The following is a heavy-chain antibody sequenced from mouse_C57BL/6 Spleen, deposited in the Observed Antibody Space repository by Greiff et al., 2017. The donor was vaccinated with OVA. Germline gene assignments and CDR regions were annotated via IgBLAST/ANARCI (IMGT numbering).Heavy chain of an antibody. CDR3: ARSGWSYAMDY. D-gene: IGHD2-3*01. Sequence: QVQLKESGAELVKPGASVKISCKASGYAFSSYWLNWVKQRPGKGLEWIGQIYPGDGDTNYNGKFKGKATLTADKSSSTAYMQLSSLTSEDSAVYFCARSGWSYAMDYWGQGTSVTVSS. J-gene: IGHJ4*01. CDR1: GYAFSSYW. CDR2: IYPGDGDT. V-gene: IGHV1-80*01.